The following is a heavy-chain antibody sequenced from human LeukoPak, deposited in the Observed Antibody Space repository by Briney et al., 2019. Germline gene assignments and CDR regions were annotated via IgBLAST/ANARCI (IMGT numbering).Heavy chain of an antibody. J-gene: IGHJ4*02. CDR3: ARLTGDHDY. D-gene: IGHD7-27*01. CDR2: IYYSGRT. Sequence: SETLSLTCTVSGGSISSSSYYWGWLRQPPGRGLEWIGTIYYSGRTYYNPSLESRITISVDTSKNQFSLRLSSVTAADTAVYYCARLTGDHDYWGQGTLVTVSS. V-gene: IGHV4-39*01. CDR1: GGSISSSSYY.